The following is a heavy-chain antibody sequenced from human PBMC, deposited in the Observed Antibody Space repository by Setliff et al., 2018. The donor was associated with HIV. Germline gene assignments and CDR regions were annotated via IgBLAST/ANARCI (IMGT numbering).Heavy chain of an antibody. V-gene: IGHV4-59*01. CDR1: GGSISRYY. D-gene: IGHD3-10*01. Sequence: SETLSLTCTVSGGSISRYYWSWIRQSPGKGLEWIGYVYFTGHTNFNPSLKSRVTMSIDTPQNQFSLTLTSVTAADTAVYYCARLSGGMVPNYWGQGTLVTVSS. CDR3: ARLSGGMVPNY. CDR2: VYFTGHT. J-gene: IGHJ4*02.